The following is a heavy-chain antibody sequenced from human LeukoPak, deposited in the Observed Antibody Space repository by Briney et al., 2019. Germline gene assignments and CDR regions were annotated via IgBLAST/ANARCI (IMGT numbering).Heavy chain of an antibody. V-gene: IGHV4-61*02. CDR3: ARGVAAAVYDAFDI. J-gene: IGHJ3*02. CDR1: GGSISSGSYY. Sequence: SETLSLTCTVSGGSISSGSYYWSWIRQPAGKGLEWIGRIYTSGSTNYNPSLKSRVTISVGTSKNQFSLKLSSVTAADTAVYYCARGVAAAVYDAFDIWGQGTVVTVSS. D-gene: IGHD6-13*01. CDR2: IYTSGST.